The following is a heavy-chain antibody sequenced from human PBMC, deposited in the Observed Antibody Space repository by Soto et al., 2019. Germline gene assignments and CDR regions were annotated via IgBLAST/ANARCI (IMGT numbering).Heavy chain of an antibody. CDR2: IRPDGNEQ. CDR1: GLPFNTYW. V-gene: IGHV3-7*05. D-gene: IGHD5-18*01. CDR3: VTSRGYSYEY. Sequence: GGSLRLSCAASGLPFNTYWMSWVRQTPGKGLEWVANIRPDGNEQHYVDSVKGRFIFSRDNAKSSVSLQMNNLRVDDTAVYYCVTSRGYSYEYWGQGTLVTVSS. J-gene: IGHJ4*02.